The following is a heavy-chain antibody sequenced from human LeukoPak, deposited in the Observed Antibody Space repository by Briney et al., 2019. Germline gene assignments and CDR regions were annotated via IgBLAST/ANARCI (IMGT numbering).Heavy chain of an antibody. CDR3: TRELAGTTVED. CDR1: GYSISSDYY. J-gene: IGHJ4*02. V-gene: IGHV4-38-2*02. D-gene: IGHD1-1*01. Sequence: KPSETLSLTCTVSGYSISSDYYWGWIRQTPGKGLEWIGSVYHSGTTYHNPSLKSRVTMSVDTSKNQFSLTLTSVTAADMALYYCTRELAGTTVEDWGQGTLVTVSS. CDR2: VYHSGTT.